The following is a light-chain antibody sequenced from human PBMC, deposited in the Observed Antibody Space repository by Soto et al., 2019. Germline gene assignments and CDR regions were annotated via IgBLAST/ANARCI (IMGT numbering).Light chain of an antibody. CDR1: SSNIASNT. CDR3: AACDVSLNGAV. V-gene: IGLV1-44*01. CDR2: TTY. Sequence: QAVVTQPPSASGTPGQRVIISCSGSSSNIASNTVNWYQQLPGTAPKLLTYTTYWPPSGVPDRFLGSNSGTSASLAISGLQSEDEADYYCAACDVSLNGAVFGGGTQLTVL. J-gene: IGLJ7*01.